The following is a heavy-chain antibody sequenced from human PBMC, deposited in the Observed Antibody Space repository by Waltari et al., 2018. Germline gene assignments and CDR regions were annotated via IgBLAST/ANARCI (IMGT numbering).Heavy chain of an antibody. CDR3: ARGNSALFWFDP. D-gene: IGHD4-4*01. CDR1: GGSISSAGYY. V-gene: IGHV4-31*03. CDR2: IFYTGNT. J-gene: IGHJ5*02. Sequence: QVQLQESGPGLVKPSQTLSLTCTVSGGSISSAGYYWSWIRQHPGKGLEWVGYIFYTGNTYYNPSLKSRVTISVDMSKNQFSLKLSSVTAADTAVYYCARGNSALFWFDPWGQGTLVTVSS.